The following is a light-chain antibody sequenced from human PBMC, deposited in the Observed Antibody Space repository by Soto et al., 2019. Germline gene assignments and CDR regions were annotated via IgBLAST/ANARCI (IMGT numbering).Light chain of an antibody. V-gene: IGLV1-40*01. CDR3: QSYDSSLSGRGV. CDR1: SSNIGAGYD. Sequence: QSVRTQAPSGSGAPGGGGTISCTGSSSNIGAGYDVHWYQQLPGTAPKLLIYVNSNRPSGVPDRFSGSKSGTSASLAITGLQAEDEADYYCQSYDSSLSGRGVFGTGTKVTVL. CDR2: VNS. J-gene: IGLJ1*01.